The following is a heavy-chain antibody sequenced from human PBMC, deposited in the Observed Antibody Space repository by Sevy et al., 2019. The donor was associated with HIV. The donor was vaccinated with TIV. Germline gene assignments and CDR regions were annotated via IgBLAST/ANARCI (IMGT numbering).Heavy chain of an antibody. D-gene: IGHD6-19*01. J-gene: IGHJ3*02. CDR2: ISAYNGNT. CDR1: GYTFTSYG. Sequence: ASVKVSCKASGYTFTSYGISWVRQAPGQGLEWMGWISAYNGNTNYAQKLQGRVTMTTDTSTSTAYMELRSLRSDDTAVYYCARGERFLQVAGTFDIWGHGTMVTVSS. CDR3: ARGERFLQVAGTFDI. V-gene: IGHV1-18*01.